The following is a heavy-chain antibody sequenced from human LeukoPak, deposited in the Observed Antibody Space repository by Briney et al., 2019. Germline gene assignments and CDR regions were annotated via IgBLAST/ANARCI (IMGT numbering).Heavy chain of an antibody. CDR3: ARAVGATIDLFDY. V-gene: IGHV3-30-3*01. J-gene: IGHJ4*02. Sequence: GRSLRLSCAAYGFTFSSYAMHWVRQAPGKGVEWVAVISYDGSNKYYAESVKGRFTISRDNSKNTLYLQMNSLRAEDTAVYYCARAVGATIDLFDYWGQGTLVTVSS. CDR2: ISYDGSNK. D-gene: IGHD1-26*01. CDR1: GFTFSSYA.